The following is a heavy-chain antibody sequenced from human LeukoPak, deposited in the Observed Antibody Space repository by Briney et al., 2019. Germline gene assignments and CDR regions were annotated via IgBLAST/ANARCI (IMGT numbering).Heavy chain of an antibody. J-gene: IGHJ4*02. D-gene: IGHD2-2*02. V-gene: IGHV3-48*03. CDR1: GYTFSNYE. CDR2: ISSSGTTI. Sequence: GGSLRLSCAASGYTFSNYEMNWVRQAPGKGLEWVSYISSSGTTIYYADSVKGRFTISRDNAKNSLSLQMNSLKVEDTAVYYCSRDHNGPYTFDYWGQGTLVTVSS. CDR3: SRDHNGPYTFDY.